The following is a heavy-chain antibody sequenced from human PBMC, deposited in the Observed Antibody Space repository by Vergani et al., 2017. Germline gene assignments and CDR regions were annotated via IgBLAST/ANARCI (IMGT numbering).Heavy chain of an antibody. J-gene: IGHJ4*02. D-gene: IGHD6-19*01. CDR2: IYTSGST. CDR3: ASTRYSSGLYREDYFDY. V-gene: IGHV4-61*02. Sequence: QVQLQESGPGLVKPSQTLSLTCTVSGGSISSGSYYWSWIRQPAGKGLEWIGRIYTSGSTNYNPSLTSRVTISVDTSKNQFSLKLSSVTAGDTAVYYCASTRYSSGLYREDYFDYWGQGTLVTVSS. CDR1: GGSISSGSYY.